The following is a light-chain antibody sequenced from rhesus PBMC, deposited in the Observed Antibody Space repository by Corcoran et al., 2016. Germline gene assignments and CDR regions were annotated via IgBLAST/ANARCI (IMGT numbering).Light chain of an antibody. CDR2: GES. CDR1: QSVSSY. J-gene: IGKJ4*01. V-gene: IGKV3S9*01. CDR3: QQYNNWKLT. Sequence: EIVMTQSPATLSLSPGERATLSCRASQSVSSYVAWYQQKPEQVPRIPIYGESRRATGIPDRFSGSGSGTDFTLIISSLEPEDVGVYYCQQYNNWKLTFGGGTKVELK.